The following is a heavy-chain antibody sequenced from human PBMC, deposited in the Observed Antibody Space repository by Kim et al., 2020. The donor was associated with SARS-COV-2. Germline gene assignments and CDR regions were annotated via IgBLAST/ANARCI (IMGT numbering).Heavy chain of an antibody. J-gene: IGHJ4*02. CDR2: INHSGST. Sequence: SETLSLTCAVYGGSFSGYYWSWIRQPPGKGLEWIGEINHSGSTNYNPSLKSRVTISVDTSKNQFSLKLSSVTAADTAVYYCARVPGDYYYDSSGYYYGPFDYWGQGTLVTVSS. D-gene: IGHD3-22*01. CDR3: ARVPGDYYYDSSGYYYGPFDY. CDR1: GGSFSGYY. V-gene: IGHV4-34*01.